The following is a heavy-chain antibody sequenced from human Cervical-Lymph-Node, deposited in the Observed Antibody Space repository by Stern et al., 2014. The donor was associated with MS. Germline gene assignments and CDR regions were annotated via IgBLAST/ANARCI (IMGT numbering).Heavy chain of an antibody. Sequence: EVQLVESGAEVKQPGESLKISCKGSGYSFSGLWIGWVRQMPGKGLEWMGIIYPGDADTRHSPSFRGQVTISADKSISTAYLQWSSLKASDSAMYYCATSRGDDWFGLQYWGQGTLVTVSS. CDR2: IYPGDADT. CDR3: ATSRGDDWFGLQY. J-gene: IGHJ4*02. V-gene: IGHV5-51*01. D-gene: IGHD2-21*02. CDR1: GYSFSGLW.